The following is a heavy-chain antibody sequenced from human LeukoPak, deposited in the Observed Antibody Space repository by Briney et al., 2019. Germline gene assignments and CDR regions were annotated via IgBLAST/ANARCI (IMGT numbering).Heavy chain of an antibody. CDR3: ANSSLG. CDR2: ISDSGDRT. V-gene: IGHV3-23*01. Sequence: GGSLRLSCAASGFTVSSYSLTWVRQAPGKGLEWVSSISDSGDRTHYADSVKGRFTISRVNSQNTLLLQMSNLRTEDTAVYYCANSSLGWGQGTLVTVSS. J-gene: IGHJ4*02. CDR1: GFTVSSYS.